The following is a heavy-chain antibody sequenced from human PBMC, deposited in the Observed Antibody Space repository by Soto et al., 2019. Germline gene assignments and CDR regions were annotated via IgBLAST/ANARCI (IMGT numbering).Heavy chain of an antibody. V-gene: IGHV1-18*01. CDR1: GYTFTSYG. D-gene: IGHD2-15*01. CDR3: ARAPYSGYCSGGSCYPAGAEYFQH. Sequence: ASVKVSCKASGYTFTSYGIIWVRQAPGQGLEWMGWISAYNGNTNYAQKLQGRVTMTTDTSTSTAYMELRSLRSDDTAVYYCARAPYSGYCSGGSCYPAGAEYFQHWGQGTLVTVSS. J-gene: IGHJ1*01. CDR2: ISAYNGNT.